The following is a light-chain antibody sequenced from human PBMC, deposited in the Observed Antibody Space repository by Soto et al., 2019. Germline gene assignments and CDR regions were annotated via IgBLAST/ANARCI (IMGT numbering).Light chain of an antibody. Sequence: EIVLTQSPATLSLSPGERATLSCRASQSVNSYLAWYQQKPGQAPRLLMYEASTRATGIPARFSGGGSGTDFTLTISSLEPEDFAVYYCQQRSDWPWTFGQGTKVEIK. V-gene: IGKV3-11*01. J-gene: IGKJ1*01. CDR1: QSVNSY. CDR3: QQRSDWPWT. CDR2: EAS.